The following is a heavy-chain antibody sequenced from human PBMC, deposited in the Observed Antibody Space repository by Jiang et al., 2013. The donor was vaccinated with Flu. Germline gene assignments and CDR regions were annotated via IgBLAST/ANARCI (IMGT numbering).Heavy chain of an antibody. CDR2: IDWDDDK. Sequence: LSTSGMCVSWIRQPPGKALEWLALIDWDDDKYYSTSLKTRLTISKDTSKNQVVLTMTNMDPVDTATYYCARCYDSSGYYSGYYFDYWGQGTLVTVSS. CDR3: ARCYDSSGYYSGYYFDY. V-gene: IGHV2-70*01. J-gene: IGHJ4*02. D-gene: IGHD3-22*01. CDR1: LSTSGMC.